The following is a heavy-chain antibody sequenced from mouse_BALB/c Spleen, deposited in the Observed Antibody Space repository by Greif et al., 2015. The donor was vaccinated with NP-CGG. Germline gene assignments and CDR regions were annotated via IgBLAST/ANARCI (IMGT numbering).Heavy chain of an antibody. CDR2: INPYNGDT. Sequence: EVQLVESGPELVKPGASVKISCKASGYSFTGYFMNWVMQSHGESLEWIGRINPYNGDTFYNQKFKGKATLTVDKSSSTAHMELRSLASEDSAVYYCARDYYGSSYRFAYWGQGTLVTVSA. J-gene: IGHJ3*01. D-gene: IGHD1-1*01. V-gene: IGHV1-20*02. CDR3: ARDYYGSSYRFAY. CDR1: GYSFTGYF.